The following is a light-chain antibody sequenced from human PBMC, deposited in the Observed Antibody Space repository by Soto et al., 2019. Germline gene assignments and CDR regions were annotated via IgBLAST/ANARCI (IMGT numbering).Light chain of an antibody. CDR3: QLYSSSPRQIT. J-gene: IGKJ5*01. CDR2: DIS. Sequence: EFVVAQSPGTLSLSPGVRATLSCRASQSVSSRSLGWYQQKPGQAPRLVIFDISNRATGIPDRFSGSGCGTDCTLTISRLEPEEFAWYYCQLYSSSPRQITFGQGTRLDIK. V-gene: IGKV3-20*01. CDR1: QSVSSRS.